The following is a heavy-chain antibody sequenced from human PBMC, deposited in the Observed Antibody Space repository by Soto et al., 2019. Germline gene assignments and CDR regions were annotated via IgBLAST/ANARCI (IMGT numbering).Heavy chain of an antibody. J-gene: IGHJ2*01. CDR2: INTAGDT. CDR3: TRTWKVITGYSYFDL. Sequence: EVQLVESGGGLVQPGGSLRLSCAASGFTFSSYDFHWVRQPTGKGLEWVSTINTAGDTYYPGSVKGRFTISRENAKNSLYLQMNSLRAGDTAVYYCTRTWKVITGYSYFDLCGRGTPVTVSS. CDR1: GFTFSSYD. V-gene: IGHV3-13*01. D-gene: IGHD4-4*01.